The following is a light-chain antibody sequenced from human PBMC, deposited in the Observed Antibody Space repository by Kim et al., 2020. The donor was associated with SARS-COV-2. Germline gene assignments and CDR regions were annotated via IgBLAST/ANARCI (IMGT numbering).Light chain of an antibody. CDR1: QSISSY. CDR3: QQSYSTFTWT. J-gene: IGKJ1*01. Sequence: DIQMTQSPSSLSASVGDRVTITCRASQSISSYLNWYRQKPGKAPKLLIYAASSLQSGVPSRFSGSGSGTDFTLTISSLQPEDFATYYCQQSYSTFTWTFGQETKVDIK. V-gene: IGKV1-39*01. CDR2: AAS.